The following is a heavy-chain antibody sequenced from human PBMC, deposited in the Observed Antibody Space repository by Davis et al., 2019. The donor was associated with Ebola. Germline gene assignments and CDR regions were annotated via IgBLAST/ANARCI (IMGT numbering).Heavy chain of an antibody. Sequence: PGGSLRLSCAASGFTFSNAWMSWVRQAPGKGLEWVGRIKSKTDGGTTDYAAPVKGRFTISRDDSKNTLYLQMNSLRAEDTAVYYCAKEGSWNPYWYFDLWGRGTLVTVSS. J-gene: IGHJ2*01. CDR1: GFTFSNAW. CDR3: AKEGSWNPYWYFDL. D-gene: IGHD1-1*01. V-gene: IGHV3-15*01. CDR2: IKSKTDGGTT.